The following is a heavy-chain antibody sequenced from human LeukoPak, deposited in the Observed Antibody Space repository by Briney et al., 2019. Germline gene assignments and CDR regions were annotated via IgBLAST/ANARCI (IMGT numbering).Heavy chain of an antibody. CDR3: ARQAGTPMVINYFDS. V-gene: IGHV5-51*01. J-gene: IGHJ4*02. Sequence: GESLKISCKSSGYTFTTHWIGWVRQMPGKGLEWMGIIYPEDSDTRYSPSFQGQVTISADTSTDTAYLHWNWLKASDTAIYYCARQAGTPMVINYFDSWGQGTMVTVSS. CDR1: GYTFTTHW. CDR2: IYPEDSDT. D-gene: IGHD5-18*01.